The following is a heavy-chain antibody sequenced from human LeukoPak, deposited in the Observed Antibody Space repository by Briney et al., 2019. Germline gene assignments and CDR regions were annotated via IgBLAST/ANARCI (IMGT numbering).Heavy chain of an antibody. CDR3: ARDPVYSSSWFPFDY. CDR1: GGSISSSSYY. D-gene: IGHD6-13*01. J-gene: IGHJ4*02. CDR2: IYYSGST. Sequence: SETLSLTCTVSGGSISSSSYYWGWIRQPPGKGLEWIGSIYYSGSTYYNPSLKSRVTISVDTSKNQFSLKLSSMTAADTAVYYCARDPVYSSSWFPFDYWGQGTLVTVSS. V-gene: IGHV4-39*07.